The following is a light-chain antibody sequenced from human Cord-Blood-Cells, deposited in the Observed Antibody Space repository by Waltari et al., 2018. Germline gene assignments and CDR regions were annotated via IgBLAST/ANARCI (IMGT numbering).Light chain of an antibody. J-gene: IGLJ2*01. CDR1: SSNIGRNT. CDR2: SNN. CDR3: AAWDDSLNGPV. Sequence: QSVLTQPPSASGTPGQRVTISCSGSSSNIGRNTVNWYQQPPGTAPKLLIYSNNRRPSGGPDRFSGSKSGTSASLAISGLQSEDEADYYCAAWDDSLNGPVFGGGTKLTVL. V-gene: IGLV1-44*01.